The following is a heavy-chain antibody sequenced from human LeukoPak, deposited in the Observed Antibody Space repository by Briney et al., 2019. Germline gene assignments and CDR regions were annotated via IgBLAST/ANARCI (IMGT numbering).Heavy chain of an antibody. CDR3: ATDGGFRGPEGDNWFDS. V-gene: IGHV3-53*05. CDR2: LHSGGST. Sequence: GGSLRLSCAASAFAVTTTYMSWVRQAPGKGLEWVSALHSGGSTFYSASVKGRFTISRDNSKNTLYLQMDSLRPEDTAMYYCATDGGFRGPEGDNWFDSWGQGTLVTVSS. J-gene: IGHJ5*01. D-gene: IGHD6-25*01. CDR1: AFAVTTTY.